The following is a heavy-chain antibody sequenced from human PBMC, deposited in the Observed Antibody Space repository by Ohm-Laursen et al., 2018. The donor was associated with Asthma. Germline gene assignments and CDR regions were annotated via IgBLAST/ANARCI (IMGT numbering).Heavy chain of an antibody. CDR1: GFTFSSYA. Sequence: SLRLSCAASGFTFSSYAMSWGRQAPGKGLEWVSTINSSGGRTYYANSVKGRFTISRDNAKNSLYLQMNSLRDEDTAVYYCARESPTVTYYYYGMDVWGQGTTVTVSS. CDR2: INSSGGRT. D-gene: IGHD4-17*01. CDR3: ARESPTVTYYYYGMDV. J-gene: IGHJ6*02. V-gene: IGHV3-23*01.